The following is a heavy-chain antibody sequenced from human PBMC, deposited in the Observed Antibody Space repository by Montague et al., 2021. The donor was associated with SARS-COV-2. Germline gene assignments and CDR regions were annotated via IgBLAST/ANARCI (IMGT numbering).Heavy chain of an antibody. D-gene: IGHD2-21*01. Sequence: SETLSLTCTVSGGSVTERYLNWVRQAAGKGLEWIGFIHPYGDIHYNASLKSRVILSRDVSKNQFSLTLTSVTAADTAVYYCAIGGDSAKCGIWGRGTLVTVSS. J-gene: IGHJ2*01. V-gene: IGHV4-4*07. CDR3: AIGGDSAKCGI. CDR2: IHPYGDI. CDR1: GGSVTERY.